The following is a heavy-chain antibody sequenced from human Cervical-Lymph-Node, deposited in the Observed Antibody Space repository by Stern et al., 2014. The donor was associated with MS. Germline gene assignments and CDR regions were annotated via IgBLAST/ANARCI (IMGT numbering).Heavy chain of an antibody. Sequence: EVQLVESGGGLVQPGGSLRLSWAASGFTFNNYAMNWVRQAPGKGLEWVSAISPGGTYTYYADSVKGRFTISRDNSTNTVYLQMNSLRAEDSAVYYCAKDRRGDWGQGTLVTVSS. CDR2: ISPGGTYT. D-gene: IGHD3-10*01. J-gene: IGHJ4*02. CDR1: GFTFNNYA. CDR3: AKDRRGD. V-gene: IGHV3-23*04.